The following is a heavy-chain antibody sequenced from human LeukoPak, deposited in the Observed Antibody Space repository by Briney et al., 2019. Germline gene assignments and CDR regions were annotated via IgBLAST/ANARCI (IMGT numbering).Heavy chain of an antibody. CDR1: GLPMGDFA. CDR3: ARESGKFDY. J-gene: IGHJ4*02. V-gene: IGHV3-43*02. CDR2: ISGDGVST. Sequence: GVSVRLSCVASGLPMGDFAMHWVRQAPGQGLEWVSLISGDGVSTFFADSVKGRFSISRDNSKNSLFLEMSSLRTEDTAMYYCARESGKFDYWGQGTLVAVSS.